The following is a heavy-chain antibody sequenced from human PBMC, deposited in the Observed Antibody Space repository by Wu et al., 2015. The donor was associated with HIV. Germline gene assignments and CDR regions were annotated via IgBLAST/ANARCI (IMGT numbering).Heavy chain of an antibody. CDR1: GGTFTSYD. D-gene: IGHD6-6*01. J-gene: IGHJ5*02. Sequence: QVQLVQSGAEVKKPGSSVKVFCKTSGGTFTSYDINWVRQATGQGLEWMGWMNPNSGNTGYAQKFQGRVTITRNTSISTAYMELSSLRSEDTAVYYCARGRGYGSSSSYGWFDPWGQGTQVTVSS. CDR3: ARGRGYGSSSSYGWFDP. V-gene: IGHV1-8*03. CDR2: MNPNSGNT.